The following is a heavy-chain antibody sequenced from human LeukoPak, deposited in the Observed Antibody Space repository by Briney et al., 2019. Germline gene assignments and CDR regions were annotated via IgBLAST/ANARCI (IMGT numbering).Heavy chain of an antibody. V-gene: IGHV3-9*01. Sequence: GGSLRLSCAASGFTFDDYAMHWVRQAPGKGLEWVSGISWNSGSIGYADSVKGRFTISRDNAKNSLYLQMNSLRAEDTALYYCAKGFPRSYYYGSGSYSGYFDYWGQGTLVTVSS. D-gene: IGHD3-10*01. CDR1: GFTFDDYA. CDR2: ISWNSGSI. J-gene: IGHJ4*02. CDR3: AKGFPRSYYYGSGSYSGYFDY.